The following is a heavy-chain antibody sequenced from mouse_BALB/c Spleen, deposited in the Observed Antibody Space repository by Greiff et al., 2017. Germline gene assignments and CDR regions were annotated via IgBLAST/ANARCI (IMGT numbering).Heavy chain of an antibody. D-gene: IGHD2-4*01. V-gene: IGHV3-2*02. CDR3: ARFYDYDVGAMDY. J-gene: IGHJ4*01. Sequence: EVQLQQSGPGLVKPSQSLSLTCTVTGYSITSDYAWNWIRQFPGNKLEWMGYISYSGSTSYNPSLKSRISITRDTSKNQFFLQLNSVTTEDTATYYCARFYDYDVGAMDYWGQGTSVTVSS. CDR1: GYSITSDYA. CDR2: ISYSGST.